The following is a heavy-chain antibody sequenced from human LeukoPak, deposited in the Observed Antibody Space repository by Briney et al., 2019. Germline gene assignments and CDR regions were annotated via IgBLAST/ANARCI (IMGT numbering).Heavy chain of an antibody. V-gene: IGHV3-11*01. CDR3: ARGYYDSSGYYVDDY. Sequence: PGGSLRLSCAASGFTFSDYYMSWIRQAPGKGLEWVSYISSSGSTIYYADSVKGRFTISRDNAKNSLYLQTNSLRAEDTAVYYCARGYYDSSGYYVDDYWGQGTLVTVSS. J-gene: IGHJ4*02. D-gene: IGHD3-22*01. CDR1: GFTFSDYY. CDR2: ISSSGSTI.